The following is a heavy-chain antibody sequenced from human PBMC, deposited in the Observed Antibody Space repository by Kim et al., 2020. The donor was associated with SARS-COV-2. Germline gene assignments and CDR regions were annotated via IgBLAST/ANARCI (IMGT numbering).Heavy chain of an antibody. CDR3: ARDERILWFGELLSPFDY. CDR1: GYTFTTYG. CDR2: ISAYNGNT. J-gene: IGHJ4*02. D-gene: IGHD3-10*01. Sequence: ASVKVSCKASGYTFTTYGISWVRQAPGQGLEWMGWISAYNGNTNYAQKLQGRVTMTTDTSTSTAYMELRSLRSDDTAVYYCARDERILWFGELLSPFDYWGQGTLVTVSS. V-gene: IGHV1-18*01.